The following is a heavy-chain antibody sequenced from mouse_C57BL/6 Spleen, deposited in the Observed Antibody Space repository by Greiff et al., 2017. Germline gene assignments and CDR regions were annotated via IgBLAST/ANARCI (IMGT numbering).Heavy chain of an antibody. Sequence: VNLVESGAELVKPGASVKISCKASGYAFSSYWMNWVKQRPGKGLEWIGQIYPGDGDTNYNGKFKGKATLTADKSSSTAYMQLSSLTSEDSAVYFCARSGKLKDFDYWGQGTTLTGSS. J-gene: IGHJ2*01. CDR2: IYPGDGDT. V-gene: IGHV1-80*01. CDR3: ARSGKLKDFDY. D-gene: IGHD1-3*01. CDR1: GYAFSSYW.